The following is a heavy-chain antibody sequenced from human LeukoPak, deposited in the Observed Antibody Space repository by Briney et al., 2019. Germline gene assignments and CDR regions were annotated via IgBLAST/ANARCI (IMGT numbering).Heavy chain of an antibody. CDR1: GGSFSGYY. Sequence: SETLSLTCAVYGGSFSGYYWSWIRQPPGKGLEWIGEINHSGSTNYNPSLKSRVTISVDTSKNQFSLKLSSVTAADTAVYYCARGLIVVVAAIYRYFDLWGRGTPVTVSS. CDR3: ARGLIVVVAAIYRYFDL. D-gene: IGHD2-21*02. CDR2: INHSGST. V-gene: IGHV4-34*01. J-gene: IGHJ2*01.